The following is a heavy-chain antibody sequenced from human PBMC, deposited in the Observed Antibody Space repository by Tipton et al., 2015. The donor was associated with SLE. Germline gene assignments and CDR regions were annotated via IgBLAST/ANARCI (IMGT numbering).Heavy chain of an antibody. V-gene: IGHV3-30*04. CDR2: ISYDGSNK. CDR3: ARGEGTTVTTRAPFDI. J-gene: IGHJ3*02. Sequence: SLRLSCAASGFTFSSYAMHWVRQAPGKGLEWVAVISYDGSNKYYADSVKGRFTISRDNSKNTLYLQMNSLRAEDTAVYYCARGEGTTVTTRAPFDIWGQGTMVTVSS. CDR1: GFTFSSYA. D-gene: IGHD4-17*01.